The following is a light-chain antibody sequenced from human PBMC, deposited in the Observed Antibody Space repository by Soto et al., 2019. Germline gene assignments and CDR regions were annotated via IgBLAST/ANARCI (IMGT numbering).Light chain of an antibody. Sequence: QAVVTQETSLTVSPGGTVTLTCGSSTGAVTSGHYPYWFQQKPGQAPRTLIYDTSNKHSWTPARFSGSLLGGKAALSLSCAQTEDEAEYYCVICYSGVVLLGGWTKLNVL. V-gene: IGLV7-46*01. CDR3: VICYSGVVL. CDR2: DTS. J-gene: IGLJ2*01. CDR1: TGAVTSGHY.